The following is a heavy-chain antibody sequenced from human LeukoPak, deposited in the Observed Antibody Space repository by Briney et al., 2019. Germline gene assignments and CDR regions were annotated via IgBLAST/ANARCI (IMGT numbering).Heavy chain of an antibody. CDR2: IYYSGST. CDR3: ARAIQGDLLWDY. Sequence: TTSETLSLTCTVSGGSISSHYWSWIRQPPGKRLEWIGYIYYSGSTNYNPSLKSRVTISVDTSKNQFSLELSSVTAADTAVYYCARAIQGDLLWDYWGQGTLVTVSS. V-gene: IGHV4-59*11. CDR1: GGSISSHY. D-gene: IGHD3-16*01. J-gene: IGHJ4*02.